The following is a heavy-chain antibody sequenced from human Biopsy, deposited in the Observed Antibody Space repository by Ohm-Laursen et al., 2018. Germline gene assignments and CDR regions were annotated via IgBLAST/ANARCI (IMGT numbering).Heavy chain of an antibody. Sequence: ASVKVSCKVSGYTLNELSMHWVRQVPGKGLEWMGGFAPENGKTVYAQNFQARVSLTEDTSTDTVYMEVTSLRSDDTAVYYCATGPYYDTRFYYNVRPFDFWGRGSLVTVSS. V-gene: IGHV1-24*01. CDR1: GYTLNELS. J-gene: IGHJ4*02. CDR2: FAPENGKT. CDR3: ATGPYYDTRFYYNVRPFDF. D-gene: IGHD3-10*01.